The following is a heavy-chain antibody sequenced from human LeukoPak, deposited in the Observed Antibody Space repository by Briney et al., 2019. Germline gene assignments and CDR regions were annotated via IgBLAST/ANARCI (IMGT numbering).Heavy chain of an antibody. J-gene: IGHJ4*02. CDR2: INHSGST. CDR1: GGSFSGYY. D-gene: IGHD4-17*01. Sequence: SETLSLTCAVYGGSFSGYYWSWIRQPPGKGLEWIGEINHSGSTNYNPSLKSRVTISVDTSKNQFSLELSSVTAADTAVYYCARRGTTVTTWNYFDYWGQGTLVTVSS. V-gene: IGHV4-34*01. CDR3: ARRGTTVTTWNYFDY.